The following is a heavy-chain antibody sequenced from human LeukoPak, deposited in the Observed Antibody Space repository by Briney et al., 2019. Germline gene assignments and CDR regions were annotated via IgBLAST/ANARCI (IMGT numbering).Heavy chain of an antibody. CDR1: GYTFTDYY. CDR3: ARDRHLRLKTGTTSFDS. J-gene: IGHJ4*02. V-gene: IGHV1-2*02. Sequence: ASVKVSCKASGYTFTDYYKHWVRQAPGQGLEWMGWINPNSGGTNYAQKFQGRVTMTRDTSISTAYMELSRLRSDDTAVYYCARDRHLRLKTGTTSFDSWGQGTLVTVSS. CDR2: INPNSGGT. D-gene: IGHD1-7*01.